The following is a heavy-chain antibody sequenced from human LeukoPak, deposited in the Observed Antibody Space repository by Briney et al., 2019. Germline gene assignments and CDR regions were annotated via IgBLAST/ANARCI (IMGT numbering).Heavy chain of an antibody. Sequence: SVKVSCKASGGTFSSYAISWVRQAPGQGLEWMGRIIPTFGIANYAQKFQGRVTITADKSTSTAYMELSSLRSEDTAVYYCARDRLKAAMVYYYYGMDVWGQGTSVTVSS. J-gene: IGHJ6*02. V-gene: IGHV1-69*04. CDR3: ARDRLKAAMVYYYYGMDV. CDR1: GGTFSSYA. D-gene: IGHD5-18*01. CDR2: IIPTFGIA.